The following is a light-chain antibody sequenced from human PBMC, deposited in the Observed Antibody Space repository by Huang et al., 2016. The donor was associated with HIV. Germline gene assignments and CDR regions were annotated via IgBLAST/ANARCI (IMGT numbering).Light chain of an antibody. Sequence: DIVVTQSPDSLAVSLGVRATITCKTSQSVSYSSNNKHYVSWSQQKPGQTPRLIIYGASTRESGVPDRFSGSGSGIDFTLTISNLQAEDVAVYYCQQYYTTPYTFGQGTKLEI. J-gene: IGKJ2*01. CDR1: QSVSYSSNNKHY. CDR2: GAS. V-gene: IGKV4-1*01. CDR3: QQYYTTPYT.